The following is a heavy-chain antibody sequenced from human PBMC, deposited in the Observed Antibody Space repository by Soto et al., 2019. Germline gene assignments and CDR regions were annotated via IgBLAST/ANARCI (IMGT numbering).Heavy chain of an antibody. V-gene: IGHV3-74*01. CDR1: GFTLSNYW. CDR3: VRDSHGDY. Sequence: EVQLVESGGGLVQPGGSLRLSCAGSGFTLSNYWMHWVRQAPGKGLEWVSRIDHDGPTDYADSVRGRFTISGDNAENTLYLQMNSLRPEDTAVYYCVRDSHGDYWGQGTLVTVSS. J-gene: IGHJ4*02. CDR2: IDHDGPT.